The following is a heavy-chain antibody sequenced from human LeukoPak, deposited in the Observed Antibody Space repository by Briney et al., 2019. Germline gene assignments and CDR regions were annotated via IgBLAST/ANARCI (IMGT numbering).Heavy chain of an antibody. CDR3: AREVVSTPSYFDS. CDR2: FYRGDST. CDR1: GFTVGSSY. J-gene: IGHJ4*02. Sequence: HPGGSLRLSCAASGFTVGSSYMYWVRQAPGKGLEWVSFFYRGDSTYYAESVRGRFTISRDNSKNTLYPLMNSLIPEDTAVYYCAREVVSTPSYFDSWGQGTLVTVSS. D-gene: IGHD2-15*01. V-gene: IGHV3-53*01.